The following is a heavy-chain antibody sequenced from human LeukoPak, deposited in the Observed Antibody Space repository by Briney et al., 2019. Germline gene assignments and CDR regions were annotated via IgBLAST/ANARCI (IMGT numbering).Heavy chain of an antibody. Sequence: GGSLRLSCAASGFTFSSYSMNWVRQAPGKGLEWVSSISSSSSYIYYADSVKGRFTISRDNAKNSLYLQMNSLRAEDTAVYYCARVRAEYVLRSGGYFDYWGQGTLVTVSS. CDR2: ISSSSSYI. D-gene: IGHD3-3*01. CDR3: ARVRAEYVLRSGGYFDY. V-gene: IGHV3-21*01. CDR1: GFTFSSYS. J-gene: IGHJ4*02.